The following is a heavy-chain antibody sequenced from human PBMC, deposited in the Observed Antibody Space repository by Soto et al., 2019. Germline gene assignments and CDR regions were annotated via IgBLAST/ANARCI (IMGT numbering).Heavy chain of an antibody. CDR1: GFTFSNYW. J-gene: IGHJ4*02. V-gene: IGHV3-7*05. Sequence: EVQLVESGGGLVQSGGSLRLSCAASGFTFSNYWMTWVRQAPGKGREWVANIKGDGSEKDSGDSVKGRFTISRDNAENSLFLQMNLLTAADTAIYYCARLSGWYRLDFWGQGVLVVVYS. D-gene: IGHD6-19*01. CDR2: IKGDGSEK. CDR3: ARLSGWYRLDF.